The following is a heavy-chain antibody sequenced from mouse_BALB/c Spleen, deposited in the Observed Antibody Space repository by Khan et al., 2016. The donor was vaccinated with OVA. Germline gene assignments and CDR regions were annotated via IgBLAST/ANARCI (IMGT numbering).Heavy chain of an antibody. CDR2: IWAGGST. J-gene: IGHJ4*01. D-gene: IGHD2-3*01. Sequence: VQLQESGPGLVAPSQSLSITCTVSGFSLTSYGVHWVRQPPGKGLERLGVIWAGGSTNYNSAFMSRLSISKDNSKSQVFLKMNSLQTDDTAMYYCARFYDGYYYTVDYWGQGTSVTVAS. V-gene: IGHV2-9*02. CDR3: ARFYDGYYYTVDY. CDR1: GFSLTSYG.